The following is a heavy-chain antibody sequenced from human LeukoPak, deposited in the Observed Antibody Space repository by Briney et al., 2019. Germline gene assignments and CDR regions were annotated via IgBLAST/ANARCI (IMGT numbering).Heavy chain of an antibody. V-gene: IGHV3-7*01. CDR1: GFTVSSNY. CDR2: MNIDGSEK. J-gene: IGHJ4*02. CDR3: ARDPVEWELLLDY. D-gene: IGHD1-26*01. Sequence: GGSLRLSCAASGFTVSSNYMSWVRQAPGKRLEWVANMNIDGSEKYYADSVKGRFSISRDNARNSVYLQMASLRVEDTAVYYCARDPVEWELLLDYWGQGTLVTVSS.